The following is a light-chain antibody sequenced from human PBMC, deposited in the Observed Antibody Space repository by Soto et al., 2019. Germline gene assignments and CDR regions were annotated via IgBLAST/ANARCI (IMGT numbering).Light chain of an antibody. CDR1: QDIQTY. V-gene: IGKV1-9*01. Sequence: IQLTQSPSSLSASVGDRVSITCRASQDIQTYLAWYQQKRGEAPKLLISGTFTLQSGVPSRFNGSGSGTDFTLTISRLQPEGFATYYCQHLNNYPPFTFGPGTKVDLE. CDR3: QHLNNYPPFT. J-gene: IGKJ3*01. CDR2: GTF.